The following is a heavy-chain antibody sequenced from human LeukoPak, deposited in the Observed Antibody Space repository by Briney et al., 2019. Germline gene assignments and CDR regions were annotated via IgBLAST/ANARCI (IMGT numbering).Heavy chain of an antibody. CDR3: ASRSGYSYGHFDY. J-gene: IGHJ4*02. CDR2: ITSSGEST. V-gene: IGHV3-23*01. CDR1: GFTFSNYA. D-gene: IGHD5-18*01. Sequence: PGGSLRLSCAASGFTFSNYAMSWVRQAPGKGLEWVAAITSSGESTNYADSVKGRFTISRDNSKNTLYLQINSLRAEDTAVYYCASRSGYSYGHFDYWGQGTLVTVSS.